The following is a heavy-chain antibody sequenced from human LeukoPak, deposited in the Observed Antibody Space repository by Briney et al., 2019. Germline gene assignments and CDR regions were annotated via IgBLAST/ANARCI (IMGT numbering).Heavy chain of an antibody. D-gene: IGHD3-22*01. Sequence: GVSLRLSCAASGFTFSSYSMNWVRQAPGKWLEGVSSISSSSSYIYYADSVKGRFTIYRDNAKNSLYLQMNSLRAEDTAVYYCARERYDSSGHFDYWGQGTLVTVSS. V-gene: IGHV3-21*01. J-gene: IGHJ4*02. CDR3: ARERYDSSGHFDY. CDR1: GFTFSSYS. CDR2: ISSSSSYI.